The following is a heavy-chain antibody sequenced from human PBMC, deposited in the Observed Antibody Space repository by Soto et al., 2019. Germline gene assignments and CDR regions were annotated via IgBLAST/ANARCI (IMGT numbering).Heavy chain of an antibody. V-gene: IGHV4-59*08. D-gene: IGHD6-19*01. CDR3: ARLMVAGTPSYYYYYYMDV. Sequence: SETLSLTCTVSGGSISSYYWSWIRQPPGEGLEWIGYIYYSGSTNYNPSLKSRVTISVDTSKNQFSLKLSSVTAADTAVYYCARLMVAGTPSYYYYYYMDVWGKGTTVTVSS. CDR2: IYYSGST. CDR1: GGSISSYY. J-gene: IGHJ6*03.